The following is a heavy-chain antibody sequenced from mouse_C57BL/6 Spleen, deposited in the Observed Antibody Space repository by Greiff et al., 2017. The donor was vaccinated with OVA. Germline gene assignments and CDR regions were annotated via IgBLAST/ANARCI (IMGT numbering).Heavy chain of an antibody. CDR1: GYTFTSYW. J-gene: IGHJ3*01. D-gene: IGHD2-1*01. CDR3: ARGGIYYGNYEFAD. V-gene: IGHV1-61*01. CDR2: IYTSDSET. Sequence: VQLQQPGAELVRPGSSVKLSCKASGYTFTSYWMEWVKQRPGQGLEWIGNIYTSDSETNYNQKFKDKATLTVDKSSSTAYMQLSSLTSEDSAVYYCARGGIYYGNYEFADWGQATLVTVAA.